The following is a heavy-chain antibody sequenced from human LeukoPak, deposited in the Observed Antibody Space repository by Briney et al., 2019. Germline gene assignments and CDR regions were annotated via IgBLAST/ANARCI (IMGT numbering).Heavy chain of an antibody. J-gene: IGHJ4*02. CDR1: GGSISTSTW. CDR3: ASGGLVSRYLDH. V-gene: IGHV4-4*02. Sequence: RSSETLSLTCAASGGSISTSTWWTWVRQPPGKGLEWIGEIFYSGSTNSNPSLKSRLTMSVDESKHEFSLKLTSVTAADTAVYYCASGGLVSRYLDHWGQGTLVTVSS. CDR2: IFYSGST. D-gene: IGHD3-9*01.